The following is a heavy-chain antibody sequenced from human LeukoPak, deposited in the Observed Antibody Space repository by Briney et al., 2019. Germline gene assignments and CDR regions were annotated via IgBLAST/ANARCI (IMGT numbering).Heavy chain of an antibody. CDR1: GGSISSGGYY. D-gene: IGHD6-6*01. CDR2: IYYSGST. Sequence: SETLSLTCTVSGGSISSGGYYWSWIRQPPGKGLEWIGYIYYSGSTNYNPSLKSRVTISVDTSKNQFSLKLSSVTAADTAVYYCARGGAPYSSSSRYYYYYMDVWGKGTTVTVSS. J-gene: IGHJ6*03. CDR3: ARGGAPYSSSSRYYYYYMDV. V-gene: IGHV4-61*08.